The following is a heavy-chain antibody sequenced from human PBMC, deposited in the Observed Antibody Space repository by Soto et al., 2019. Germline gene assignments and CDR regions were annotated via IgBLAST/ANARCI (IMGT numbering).Heavy chain of an antibody. J-gene: IGHJ6*02. CDR3: ARRGDSYGFYGMDV. CDR1: GGSISSSSYY. V-gene: IGHV4-39*01. Sequence: SETLSLTCTVSGGSISSSSYYWGWIRQPPGKGLEWIGSIYYSGSTYYNPSLKSRVTISVDTSKNQFSLKLSSVTAAETAVYYCARRGDSYGFYGMDVWGQGTTVT. CDR2: IYYSGST. D-gene: IGHD5-18*01.